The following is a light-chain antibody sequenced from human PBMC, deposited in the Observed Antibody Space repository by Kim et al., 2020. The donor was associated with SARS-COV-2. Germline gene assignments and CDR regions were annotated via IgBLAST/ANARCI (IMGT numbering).Light chain of an antibody. Sequence: SSELTQDPAVSVALGQTVRITCQGDSLKKFYASWYQQKPGQAPLLVIHAKYNRPSGIPDRFSGSKSGNTASLTITGAQAEDEADYYCHSRDSIGNHVVFG. V-gene: IGLV3-19*01. CDR3: HSRDSIGNHVV. CDR2: AKY. CDR1: SLKKFY. J-gene: IGLJ3*02.